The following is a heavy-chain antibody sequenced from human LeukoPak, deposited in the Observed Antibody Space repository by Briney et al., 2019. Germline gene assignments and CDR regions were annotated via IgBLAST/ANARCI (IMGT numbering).Heavy chain of an antibody. J-gene: IGHJ4*02. CDR2: ISYDGSNK. Sequence: GGSLRLSCAASGFTFSSYGMHWVRQAPGKGLEWVAVISYDGSNKYYADSVKGRFTISRDNSKNTLYLQMNSLRAEDTAVYYSVPDYWGGYSYGHAGLGEDYWGQGTLVTVSS. CDR1: GFTFSSYG. V-gene: IGHV3-30*19. D-gene: IGHD5-18*01. CDR3: VPDYWGGYSYGHAGLGEDY.